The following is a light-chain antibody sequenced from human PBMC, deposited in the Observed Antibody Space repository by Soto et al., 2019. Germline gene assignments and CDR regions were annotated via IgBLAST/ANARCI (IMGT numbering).Light chain of an antibody. CDR2: DVT. J-gene: IGLJ1*01. Sequence: QSVLTQPASVSGSPGQSIAISCTGTSSDVGGYNYVSWYQQHPGKAPKLIIFDVTSRPSGVSDRFSGSKSGSTASLTISGLQADDEADYYCTSFAGSGTYVFGTGTKVTVL. CDR1: SSDVGGYNY. CDR3: TSFAGSGTYV. V-gene: IGLV2-14*01.